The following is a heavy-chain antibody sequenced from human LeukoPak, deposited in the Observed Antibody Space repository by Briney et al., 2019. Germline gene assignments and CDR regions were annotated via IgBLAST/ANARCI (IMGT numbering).Heavy chain of an antibody. CDR2: GSYDGSNK. D-gene: IGHD3-10*01. V-gene: IGHV3-30*18. J-gene: IGHJ5*02. CDR3: AKDYGSGSYSTNWFDP. CDR1: GFTFSSCG. Sequence: GSLRLSCAASGFTFSSCGMHWVRQAPGKGLEWVSVGSYDGSNKYYADSVRGRFTISRDNSKNTLYLQMNSLRGEDTAVYYCAKDYGSGSYSTNWFDPWGQGTLVTVSS.